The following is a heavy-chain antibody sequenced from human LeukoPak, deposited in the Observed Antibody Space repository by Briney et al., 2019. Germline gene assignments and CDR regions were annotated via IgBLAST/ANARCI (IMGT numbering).Heavy chain of an antibody. CDR3: ARFSGRN. V-gene: IGHV3-30*12. Sequence: SGGSLRLSCAASEFLFYKYGMHWVRQAPGKGLEWVAFILYDGSSPSYSESVKGRFTISRDNAKNSLYLQMGSLRAEDTAVYYCARFSGRNWGQGTLVTVSS. J-gene: IGHJ4*02. CDR2: ILYDGSSP. CDR1: EFLFYKYG. D-gene: IGHD2-15*01.